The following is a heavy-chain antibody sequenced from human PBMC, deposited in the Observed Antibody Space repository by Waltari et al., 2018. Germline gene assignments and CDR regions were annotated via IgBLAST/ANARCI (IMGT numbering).Heavy chain of an antibody. CDR3: AREWGVMVGTAGFYFDY. V-gene: IGHV3-21*01. CDR1: GFTFSSYT. D-gene: IGHD2-15*01. Sequence: EVQLVGSGGGLVKPGGSLRLSCAASGFTFSSYTMNWVRQAPRKGLELVSSISSGSSYIYYADSVKGRFTISRDNAKNSLYLQMNSLRVEDTAVYYCAREWGVMVGTAGFYFDYWGQGALVTVSS. CDR2: ISSGSSYI. J-gene: IGHJ4*02.